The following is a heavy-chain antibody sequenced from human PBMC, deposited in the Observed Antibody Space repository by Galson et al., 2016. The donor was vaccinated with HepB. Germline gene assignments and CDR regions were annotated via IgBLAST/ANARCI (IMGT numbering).Heavy chain of an antibody. CDR2: IYPGDSDT. CDR1: GYSFTSYW. J-gene: IGHJ5*02. Sequence: SGAEVKKPGESLKISYKDSGYSFTSYWIGWVRQKPGKGLEWMGVIYPGDSDTRYSPSFQGQVTISADKSISTDYLQLSRLKASDTAIYYCARSMFYDFWSNYSNDRWFDPCDQETLVTVSS. V-gene: IGHV5-51*01. D-gene: IGHD3-3*01. CDR3: ARSMFYDFWSNYSNDRWFDP.